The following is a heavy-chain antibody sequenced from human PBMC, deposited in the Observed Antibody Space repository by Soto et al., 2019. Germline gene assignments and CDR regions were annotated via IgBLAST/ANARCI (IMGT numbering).Heavy chain of an antibody. D-gene: IGHD6-13*01. J-gene: IGHJ4*02. V-gene: IGHV3-53*02. CDR1: GFTVSGNF. CDR3: ASRFSSSWSALDY. CDR2: IYTGDTT. Sequence: DVQLVETGGGLIQPGGSLRLSYAASGFTVSGNFMSWVRQAPGKGLEWVSIIYTGDTTYYADSVKGRFTISRDNSKNTLYLQMNSLRAEDSAVYYCASRFSSSWSALDYWGRGTLVTVSS.